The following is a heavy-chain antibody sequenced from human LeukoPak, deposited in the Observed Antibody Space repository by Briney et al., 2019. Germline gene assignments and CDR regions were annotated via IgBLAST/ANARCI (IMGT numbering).Heavy chain of an antibody. CDR2: IYYSGST. CDR3: ARDGSGYCSGGSCYSWHGAFDI. V-gene: IGHV4-59*01. J-gene: IGHJ3*02. Sequence: SETLSLTCTVSGGSISSYYWSWIRQPPGKGLEWIGYIYYSGSTNHNPSLKSRVTISVDTSKNQFSLKLSSVTAADTAVYYCARDGSGYCSGGSCYSWHGAFDIWGQGTMVTVSS. D-gene: IGHD2-15*01. CDR1: GGSISSYY.